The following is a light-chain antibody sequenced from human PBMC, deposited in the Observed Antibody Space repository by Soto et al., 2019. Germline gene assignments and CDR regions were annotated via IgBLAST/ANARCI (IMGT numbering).Light chain of an antibody. CDR3: QQYNSYPLT. CDR1: QSISSW. CDR2: DAS. Sequence: DIQMTQSPSTLSASVGDRVTITCRASQSISSWLAWYQQKPGKAPKLLIYDASSLESGVPSRFSGSGSGTECTITISSLQPDDFATYYCQQYNSYPLTCGGGTKLEIK. J-gene: IGKJ4*02. V-gene: IGKV1-5*01.